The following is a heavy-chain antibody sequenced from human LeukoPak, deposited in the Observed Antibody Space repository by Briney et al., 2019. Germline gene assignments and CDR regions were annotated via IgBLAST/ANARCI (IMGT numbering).Heavy chain of an antibody. CDR3: ARRYSGSYYFDY. CDR1: GYSFTSYW. CDR2: IYPGDSDS. Sequence: GESLKISCKGSGYSFTSYWIGWVRQMPGKGLERMGIIYPGDSDSRYSPSFQGQVTISADKSISIAYLQWSSLKAADTAMYYCARRYSGSYYFDYWGQGTLVTVSS. D-gene: IGHD1-26*01. J-gene: IGHJ4*02. V-gene: IGHV5-51*01.